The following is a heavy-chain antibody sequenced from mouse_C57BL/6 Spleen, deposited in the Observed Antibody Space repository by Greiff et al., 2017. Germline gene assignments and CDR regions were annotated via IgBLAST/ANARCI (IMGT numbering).Heavy chain of an antibody. J-gene: IGHJ4*01. Sequence: QVQLQQPGAELVKPGASVKMSCKASGYTFTSYWITWVKQRPGPGLEWIGDIYPGSGSTNYNEKFKSKATLTVDTSSSTAYMQLSSLTSEDSAVYYCARELGLRHYAMDYWGQGTSVTVSS. D-gene: IGHD2-4*01. CDR3: ARELGLRHYAMDY. V-gene: IGHV1-55*01. CDR2: IYPGSGST. CDR1: GYTFTSYW.